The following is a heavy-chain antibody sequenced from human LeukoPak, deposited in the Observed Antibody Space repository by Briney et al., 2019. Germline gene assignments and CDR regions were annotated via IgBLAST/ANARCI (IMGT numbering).Heavy chain of an antibody. CDR1: GFTFSSYE. V-gene: IGHV3-48*03. CDR3: AELGITMIGGV. Sequence: GGSLRLFYAASGFTFSSYEMNWVRQAPGKGLEWVSYISSSGSTIYYADSVKGRFTISRDNAKNSLYLQMNSLRAEDTAVYYCAELGITMIGGVWGKGTTVTISS. CDR2: ISSSGSTI. D-gene: IGHD3-10*02. J-gene: IGHJ6*04.